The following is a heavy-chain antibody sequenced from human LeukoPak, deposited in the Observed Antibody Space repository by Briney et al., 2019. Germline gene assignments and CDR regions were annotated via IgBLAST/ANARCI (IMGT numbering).Heavy chain of an antibody. CDR2: ISAYNGNT. V-gene: IGHV1-18*01. CDR1: GYTFTSYG. J-gene: IGHJ4*02. CDR3: ARDLGIAVAGTADY. Sequence: ASVKVSCKASGYTFTSYGISWVRQAPGQGLEWMGWISAYNGNTNYAQKLQGRVTMTTDTSTSTAYMELRGLRSDDTAVYYCARDLGIAVAGTADYWGQGTLVTVSS. D-gene: IGHD6-19*01.